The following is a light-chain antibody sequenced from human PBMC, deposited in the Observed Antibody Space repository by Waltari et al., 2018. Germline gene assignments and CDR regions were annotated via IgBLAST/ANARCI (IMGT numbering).Light chain of an antibody. CDR1: QSVSSSY. CDR3: QQYGSSPLT. J-gene: IGKJ3*01. V-gene: IGKV3-20*01. Sequence: EIVLTQSPGTLSLSPGERATLSRRASQSVSSSYLAWYQQKPGQSPRLLIYGASSRATVIPNRFSGSGSGTDFTLTISRLEPEDFAVYYCQQYGSSPLTFGPGTKVDIK. CDR2: GAS.